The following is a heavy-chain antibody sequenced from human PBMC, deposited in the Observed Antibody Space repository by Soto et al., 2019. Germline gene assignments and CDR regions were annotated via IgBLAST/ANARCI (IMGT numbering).Heavy chain of an antibody. CDR3: ASDTQLLVGGDYYGMDV. Sequence: GESLKISCKGSGYSLTSYWNGWVRQMPGKGLEWMGIIYPGDSDTRYSPSFQGQVTISAAKSISTAYLQSSTPMASDTAMYYCASDTQLLVGGDYYGMDVWGQGTTGTVS. J-gene: IGHJ6*02. D-gene: IGHD2-2*01. CDR2: IYPGDSDT. CDR1: GYSLTSYW. V-gene: IGHV5-51*01.